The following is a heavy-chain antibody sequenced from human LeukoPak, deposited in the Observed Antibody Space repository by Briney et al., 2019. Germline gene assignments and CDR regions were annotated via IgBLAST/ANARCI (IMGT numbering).Heavy chain of an antibody. CDR2: ISISGGTI. V-gene: IGHV3-23*01. J-gene: IGHJ3*02. CDR3: AKGATSCSSTSCPDAFGI. D-gene: IGHD2-2*01. Sequence: QPGGSPRLSCAASGFTFSSYAMSWVRQAPGKGLEWVSAISISGGTIYYAESVKGRFTISRDNAKSSLYLQMNSLRGEDTAVYYCAKGATSCSSTSCPDAFGIWGQGTMVTVSS. CDR1: GFTFSSYA.